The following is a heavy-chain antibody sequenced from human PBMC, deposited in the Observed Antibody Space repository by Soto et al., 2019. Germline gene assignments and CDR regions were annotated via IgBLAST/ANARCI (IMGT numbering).Heavy chain of an antibody. Sequence: EVQLVESGGGLVQPGGSLRLSCAASGFTFSSYEMNWVRQAPGKGLEWVSYISSSGSTIYYADSVKGRFTISRDNAKNSLYLQMNSLRAEDTAVYYCARYCHYDSSGSPIGMDVWGQGTTVTVSS. V-gene: IGHV3-48*03. D-gene: IGHD3-22*01. CDR2: ISSSGSTI. J-gene: IGHJ6*02. CDR1: GFTFSSYE. CDR3: ARYCHYDSSGSPIGMDV.